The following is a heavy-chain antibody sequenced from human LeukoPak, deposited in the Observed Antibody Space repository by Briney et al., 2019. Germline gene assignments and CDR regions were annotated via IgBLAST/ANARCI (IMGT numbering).Heavy chain of an antibody. Sequence: TGGSLGLSCAASGFTFSSFAMSWVRQAPGKGLEWVSAISGSGGSTYYADSVKGRFTISRDYSKNTLFLQMISLRAEDTALYYCARIRSSWYYFDYWGHGTLVTVSS. J-gene: IGHJ4*01. D-gene: IGHD6-13*01. CDR2: ISGSGGST. V-gene: IGHV3-23*01. CDR3: ARIRSSWYYFDY. CDR1: GFTFSSFA.